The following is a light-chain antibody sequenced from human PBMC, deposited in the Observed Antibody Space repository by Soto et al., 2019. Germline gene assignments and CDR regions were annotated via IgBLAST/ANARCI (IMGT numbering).Light chain of an antibody. Sequence: ENVLTQSPGTLSLSSGERATLSCRARQSVSSSYLAWYQQKPGQAPRLLIYGASSRATGIPDRFSGSGSGTEFTLTISRLEPEDSALYYCQQYGSSPLTFGGGTKVDIK. CDR3: QQYGSSPLT. CDR1: QSVSSSY. CDR2: GAS. V-gene: IGKV3-20*01. J-gene: IGKJ4*01.